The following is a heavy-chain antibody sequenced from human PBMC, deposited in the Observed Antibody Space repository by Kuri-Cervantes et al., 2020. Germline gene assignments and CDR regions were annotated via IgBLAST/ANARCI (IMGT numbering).Heavy chain of an antibody. Sequence: GESLKISCVVSGFTFNSYAMHWVRQAPGKGLEWVAGTSYNGGVKYYAGSMEGRFIISKDTANNTLYLQMNSLRAEDTAIYYCAKGKISTAGLDYWGQGTLVTVSS. CDR2: TSYNGGVK. D-gene: IGHD6-13*01. CDR3: AKGKISTAGLDY. V-gene: IGHV3-30*18. CDR1: GFTFNSYA. J-gene: IGHJ4*02.